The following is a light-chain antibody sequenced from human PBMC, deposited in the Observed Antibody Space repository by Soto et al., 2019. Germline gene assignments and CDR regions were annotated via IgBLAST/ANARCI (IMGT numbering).Light chain of an antibody. CDR2: QDN. J-gene: IGLJ3*02. CDR1: KLGDKY. CDR3: QAWDSSTTWV. Sequence: SYELSQPPSVSVSPGQTASITCSGDKLGDKYACWYQQKPGQSPVLVIYQDNRRPSGIPERFSGSNSGNTATLTISGTRATDEADYYCQAWDSSTTWVFGGGTKLTVL. V-gene: IGLV3-1*01.